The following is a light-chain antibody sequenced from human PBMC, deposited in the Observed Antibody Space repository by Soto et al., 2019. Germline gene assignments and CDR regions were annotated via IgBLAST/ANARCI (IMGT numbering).Light chain of an antibody. J-gene: IGKJ3*01. CDR1: QRMTTW. CDR2: GAS. CDR3: QQYDSYPFT. V-gene: IGKV1-5*01. Sequence: DIPMTQSPSTLSASVGDRVTITCRASQRMTTWLAWYQQKPGKAPKLLISGASNLESGVPSRFSGRASGTECTLTISSLQPDDFATYYGQQYDSYPFTFGPGTKVDI.